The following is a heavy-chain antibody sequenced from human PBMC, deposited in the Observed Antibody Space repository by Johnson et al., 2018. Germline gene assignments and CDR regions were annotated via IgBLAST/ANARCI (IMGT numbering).Heavy chain of an antibody. V-gene: IGHV3-43*01. CDR3: AKDISTTRAVDAFDI. Sequence: EVQLVESGGVVVQPGGSLRLSCAASGFTFDAYTMHWVRQAPGKGLEWVSLISWDGGSTYYADSVKGRFTISRDNSKNSLYLQMNSLSTEDTALYYCAKDISTTRAVDAFDIWGQGTMVTVSS. CDR1: GFTFDAYT. D-gene: IGHD1-1*01. CDR2: ISWDGGST. J-gene: IGHJ3*02.